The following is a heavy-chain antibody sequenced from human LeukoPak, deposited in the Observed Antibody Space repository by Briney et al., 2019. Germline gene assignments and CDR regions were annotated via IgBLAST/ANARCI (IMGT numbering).Heavy chain of an antibody. D-gene: IGHD3-10*02. Sequence: PGGSLRLSCAASGFTVSSNYMSWVRQAPGKGLEWVSVIYSGGSTYYADSVKGRFTISRDNSKNTLYLQMNSLRAADTAVYYCVRDRYYVPDYWGQGTLVTVSS. CDR3: VRDRYYVPDY. J-gene: IGHJ4*02. CDR2: IYSGGST. V-gene: IGHV3-66*01. CDR1: GFTVSSNY.